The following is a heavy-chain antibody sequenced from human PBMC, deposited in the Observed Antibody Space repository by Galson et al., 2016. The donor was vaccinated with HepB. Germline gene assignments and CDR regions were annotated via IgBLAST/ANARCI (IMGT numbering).Heavy chain of an antibody. J-gene: IGHJ4*02. CDR3: ARNTAAAGTPFFDY. V-gene: IGHV1-69*06. D-gene: IGHD6-13*01. CDR2: IIPIFGTT. Sequence: SVKVSCKASGVTLIDYAVSWVRQAPGQGLEWMGGIIPIFGTTNYAQKFQDRVTITADKSTTTAYLELGGLTSADTAVFYCARNTAAAGTPFFDYWGQGTLVTVSS. CDR1: GVTLIDYA.